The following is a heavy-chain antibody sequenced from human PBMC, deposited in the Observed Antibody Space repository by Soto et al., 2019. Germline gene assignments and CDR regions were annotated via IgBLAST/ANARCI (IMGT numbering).Heavy chain of an antibody. CDR2: ISGSGGDT. J-gene: IGHJ5*02. CDR3: AKGLPAYDSGSFVPDL. D-gene: IGHD3-10*01. Sequence: GGSLRLSCAASGFTFNSYAMTWVRQAPGKGLEWVSGISGSGGDTFYADSVKGRFTISRDNSKNTLYLQMNSLRAEDTAVFYCAKGLPAYDSGSFVPDLWGQGTLVTVSS. CDR1: GFTFNSYA. V-gene: IGHV3-23*01.